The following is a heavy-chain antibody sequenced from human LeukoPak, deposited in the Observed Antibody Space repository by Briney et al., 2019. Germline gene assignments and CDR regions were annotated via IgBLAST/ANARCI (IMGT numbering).Heavy chain of an antibody. CDR3: ATALGLVTHPPF. CDR1: GYTLTELS. V-gene: IGHV1-24*01. Sequence: ASVKVSCKVSGYTLTELSMHWVRQAPGKGLEWMGGFDPEDGETIYAQKFQGRVTMTEDTSTDTAYMELSSLRSEDTAVYYCATALGLVTHPPFWGQGTMVTVSS. CDR2: FDPEDGET. J-gene: IGHJ3*01. D-gene: IGHD2-21*02.